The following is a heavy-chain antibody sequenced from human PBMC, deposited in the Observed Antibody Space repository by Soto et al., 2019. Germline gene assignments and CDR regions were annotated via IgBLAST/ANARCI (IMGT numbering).Heavy chain of an antibody. D-gene: IGHD5-12*01. J-gene: IGHJ6*02. Sequence: QVQLVESGGGVVQPGRSLRLSCAASGFTFSSYAMHWVRQAPGKGLEWVAVISYDGSNKYYADSVKGRFTISRDNSKNTLYLQMNSVRAEATAVYCCARDHHIGAIGMDVWGQGPTVTVSS. CDR3: ARDHHIGAIGMDV. CDR1: GFTFSSYA. CDR2: ISYDGSNK. V-gene: IGHV3-30-3*01.